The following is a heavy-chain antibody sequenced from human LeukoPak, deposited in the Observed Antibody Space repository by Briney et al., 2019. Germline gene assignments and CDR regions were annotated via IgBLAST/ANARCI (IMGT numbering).Heavy chain of an antibody. CDR2: ISGSGGST. CDR1: GFTFSSYA. CDR3: AKLGYCSSTSCYDTGY. Sequence: GGSLRLSCAASGFTFSSYAMSWVSQAPGKGLEWVSAISGSGGSTYYADSVKGRFTISRDNSKNTLYLQMNSLRAEDTAVYYCAKLGYCSSTSCYDTGYWGQGTLVTVSS. D-gene: IGHD2-2*01. V-gene: IGHV3-23*01. J-gene: IGHJ4*02.